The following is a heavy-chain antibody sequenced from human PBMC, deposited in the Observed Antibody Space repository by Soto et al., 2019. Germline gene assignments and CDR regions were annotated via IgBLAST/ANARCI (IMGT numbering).Heavy chain of an antibody. CDR3: ARAGGGSIAARRTIDY. Sequence: GGSLRLSCAASGFTFSSYWMHWVRQAPGKGLVWVSRINSDGSSTSYADSVKGRFTISRDNAKNTLYLQMNSLRAEDTAVYYCARAGGGSIAARRTIDYWGQGTLVTVSS. V-gene: IGHV3-74*01. D-gene: IGHD6-6*01. CDR2: INSDGSST. CDR1: GFTFSSYW. J-gene: IGHJ4*02.